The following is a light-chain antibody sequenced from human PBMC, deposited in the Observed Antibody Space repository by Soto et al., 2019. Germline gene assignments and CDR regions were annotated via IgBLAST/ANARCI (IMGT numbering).Light chain of an antibody. CDR2: GAS. J-gene: IGKJ1*01. CDR1: QSVSRN. V-gene: IGKV3-15*01. CDR3: QQYNNWPRT. Sequence: EIVMTQSPATLSVSPGERATLSCRASQSVSRNLAWYQQKPGQAPRLLIYGASTRATGIPARFSVSGSGTEFTLTISSLQSEDFAVYYCQQYNNWPRTFGQGTKVDIK.